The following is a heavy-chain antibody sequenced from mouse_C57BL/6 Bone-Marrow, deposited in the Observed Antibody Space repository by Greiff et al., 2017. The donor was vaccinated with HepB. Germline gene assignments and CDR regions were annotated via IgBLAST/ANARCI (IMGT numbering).Heavy chain of an antibody. CDR3: TRAAWYFDV. CDR2: ISSGGDYI. Sequence: EVQLVESGEGLVKPGGSLKLSCAASGFTFSSYAMSWVRQTPEKRLEWVAYISSGGDYIYYADTVTGRFTISRDNARNTLYLQMSSLKSGDTAMYYCTRAAWYFDVWGTGTTVTVSS. V-gene: IGHV5-9-1*02. CDR1: GFTFSSYA. J-gene: IGHJ1*03.